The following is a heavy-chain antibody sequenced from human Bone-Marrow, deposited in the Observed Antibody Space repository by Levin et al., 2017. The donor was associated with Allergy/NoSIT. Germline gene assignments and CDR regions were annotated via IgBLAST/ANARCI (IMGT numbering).Heavy chain of an antibody. J-gene: IGHJ4*02. CDR3: ARAAITITTLDY. D-gene: IGHD3-22*01. Sequence: KTSETLSLTCTVSGDSISSTDYYWSWIRQHPGKGLEWIGHIYFSGSTYYNPSLKSRLTMSLDTPKNQFSVKLTSVTAADTAVYYCARAAITITTLDYWGLGILVTVSS. V-gene: IGHV4-31*03. CDR2: IYFSGST. CDR1: GDSISSTDYY.